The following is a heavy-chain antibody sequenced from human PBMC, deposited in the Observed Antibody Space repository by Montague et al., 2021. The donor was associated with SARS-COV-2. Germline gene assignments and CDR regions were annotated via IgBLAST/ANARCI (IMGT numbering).Heavy chain of an antibody. Sequence: SETLSLTCTVSGGSISSYYWSWIRQPPGKGLEWIGYIYHSGNTKYNPSLKSRVSISVDTSKNQVSLRLSSVTAADTVVYYCAREYRIELWQTNWYFGLWGRGTLVTVSS. J-gene: IGHJ2*01. CDR2: IYHSGNT. CDR3: AREYRIELWQTNWYFGL. V-gene: IGHV4-59*01. D-gene: IGHD3-16*01. CDR1: GGSISSYY.